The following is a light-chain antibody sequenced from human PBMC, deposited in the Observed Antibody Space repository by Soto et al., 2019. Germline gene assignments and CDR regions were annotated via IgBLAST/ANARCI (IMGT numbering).Light chain of an antibody. CDR2: GAS. J-gene: IGKJ3*01. CDR3: QQYNNWPPFS. CDR1: QSVSSN. V-gene: IGKV3-15*01. Sequence: EIVMTPSPATLSVSPVERATLSCRASQSVSSNLAWYQQKPGQAPRLLIYGASTRATGIPARFSGSGSGTEFTLTISSLQSEDFAVYYCQQYNNWPPFSFGPGTKVDIK.